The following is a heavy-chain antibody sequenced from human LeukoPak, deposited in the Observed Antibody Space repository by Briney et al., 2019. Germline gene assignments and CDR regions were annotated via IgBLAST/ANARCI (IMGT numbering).Heavy chain of an antibody. D-gene: IGHD2-15*01. CDR3: ARDGGLHTNFDY. Sequence: PGGSLRLSCAASGFSFRNYWMGWVRQAPGKGLVWVANTKPDGSAEYYADSVRGRFSTSRDNANNLLYLQMNSLRAEDTAVYYCARDGGLHTNFDYWGQGTLVTVSS. CDR2: TKPDGSAE. V-gene: IGHV3-7*01. J-gene: IGHJ4*02. CDR1: GFSFRNYW.